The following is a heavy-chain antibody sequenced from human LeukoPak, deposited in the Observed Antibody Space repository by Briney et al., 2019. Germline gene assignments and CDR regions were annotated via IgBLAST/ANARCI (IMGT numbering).Heavy chain of an antibody. V-gene: IGHV3-7*01. Sequence: HPGGSLRLSCAASGFTFISYWMSWVRQAPGKGLEWVANIKQDGSEKYYVDSVKGRFTISRDNAKNSLYLQMNSLRAEDTAVYYCARVGWYYFDYWGQGTLVTVSS. CDR1: GFTFISYW. CDR3: ARVGWYYFDY. J-gene: IGHJ4*02. D-gene: IGHD6-19*01. CDR2: IKQDGSEK.